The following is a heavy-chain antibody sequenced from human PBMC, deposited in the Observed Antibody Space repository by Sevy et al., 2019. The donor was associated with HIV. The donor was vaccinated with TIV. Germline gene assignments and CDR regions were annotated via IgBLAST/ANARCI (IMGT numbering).Heavy chain of an antibody. CDR2: INHSGST. Sequence: SETLSLTCAVYGGSFSGYYWSWIRQPPGKGLEWIGEINHSGSTNYNPSLKSRVTISVDTSKNQFSLKLSSVTAADTAVYYCARGRACMVYARYWFDPWGQGTLVTVS. J-gene: IGHJ5*02. CDR3: ARGRACMVYARYWFDP. V-gene: IGHV4-34*01. D-gene: IGHD2-8*01. CDR1: GGSFSGYY.